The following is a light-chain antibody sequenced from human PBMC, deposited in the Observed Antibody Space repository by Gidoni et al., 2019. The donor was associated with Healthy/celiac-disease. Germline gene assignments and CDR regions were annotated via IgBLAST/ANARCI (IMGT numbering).Light chain of an antibody. Sequence: EIVLTKSPGTRSLSPGERATLSCRASQSVSSSYLAWYQQKPGQAPRLLIYGASSRATGIPDRFSGSGSGTDFTLTISRLEPEDFAVYYCQQYGSSPWTFGQGTKVEIK. V-gene: IGKV3-20*01. CDR2: GAS. CDR3: QQYGSSPWT. J-gene: IGKJ1*01. CDR1: QSVSSSY.